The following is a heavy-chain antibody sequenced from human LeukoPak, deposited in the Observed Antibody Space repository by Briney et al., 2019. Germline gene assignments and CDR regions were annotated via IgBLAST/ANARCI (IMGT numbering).Heavy chain of an antibody. D-gene: IGHD6-13*01. J-gene: IGHJ1*01. Sequence: ASVKVSCKASGGTFSSYGISWVRQAPGQGLEWMGWISAYNGNTNYAQKLQGRVTMTTDTSTSTAYMELRSLRSDDTAVYYCARALYSSSWYTYGYFQHWGQGTLVTVSS. CDR2: ISAYNGNT. CDR1: GGTFSSYG. CDR3: ARALYSSSWYTYGYFQH. V-gene: IGHV1-18*01.